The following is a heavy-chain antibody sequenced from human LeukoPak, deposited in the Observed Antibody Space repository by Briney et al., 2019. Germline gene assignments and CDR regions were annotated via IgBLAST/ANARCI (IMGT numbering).Heavy chain of an antibody. Sequence: PSETLSLTCTVSGGSISSYYWSSILQPAGKELHWIGRIYTSGSTNYNPSLKSRVTISVDKSKNQFSLKLSSVTAADTAVYYCARDKYSSGWYGFDRWGQGTLVTVSS. CDR3: ARDKYSSGWYGFDR. V-gene: IGHV4-4*07. CDR2: IYTSGST. D-gene: IGHD6-19*01. CDR1: GGSISSYY. J-gene: IGHJ5*02.